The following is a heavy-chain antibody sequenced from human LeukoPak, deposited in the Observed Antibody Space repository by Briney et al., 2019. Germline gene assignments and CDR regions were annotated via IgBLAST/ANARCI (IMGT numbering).Heavy chain of an antibody. CDR2: IYYSGST. CDR3: ARATSYYGSGLPFDL. CDR1: GGSISSHY. Sequence: SETLSLTCTVSGGSISSHYWNWIRQPPGKGLEWIGYIYYSGSTNYNPSLKSRVTISVDTSKNQFSLKLSSVTAADTAVYYCARATSYYGSGLPFDLWGRGSLVTVSS. V-gene: IGHV4-59*11. D-gene: IGHD3-10*01. J-gene: IGHJ2*01.